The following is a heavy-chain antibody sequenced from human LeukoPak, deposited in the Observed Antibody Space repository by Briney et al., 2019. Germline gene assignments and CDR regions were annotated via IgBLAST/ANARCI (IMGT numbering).Heavy chain of an antibody. V-gene: IGHV1-18*01. CDR3: ARVVVVAATRGTWYFDL. CDR1: GYPLSNYG. Sequence: GASVKVSCKASGYPLSNYGITWVRQAPGQGLEWMGWNIAYNGNIHYAQKVQGRVTMTTDTSTSTAYMELRSLRSDDTAVYYCARVVVVAATRGTWYFDLWGRGTLVTVSS. D-gene: IGHD2-15*01. J-gene: IGHJ2*01. CDR2: NIAYNGNI.